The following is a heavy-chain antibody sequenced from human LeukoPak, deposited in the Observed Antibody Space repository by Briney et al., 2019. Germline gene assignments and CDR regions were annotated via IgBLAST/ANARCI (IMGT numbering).Heavy chain of an antibody. D-gene: IGHD3-3*01. Sequence: PSETLSLTCTVSGHSITSDHYWAWVRQPPRKGLEWIGYIYYSGSTNYNPSLKSRVTISVDTSKNQFSLKLSSVTAADTAVYYCARGLHTSGYAFDIWGQGTMVTVSS. CDR2: IYYSGST. V-gene: IGHV4-59*11. CDR3: ARGLHTSGYAFDI. J-gene: IGHJ3*02. CDR1: GHSITSDHY.